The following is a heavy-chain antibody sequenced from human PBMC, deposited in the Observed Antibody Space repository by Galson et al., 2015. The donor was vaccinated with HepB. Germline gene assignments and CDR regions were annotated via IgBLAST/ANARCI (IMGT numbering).Heavy chain of an antibody. CDR2: IHTNTGKP. V-gene: IGHV7-4-1*02. J-gene: IGHJ4*02. CDR3: ARDYYDSSSDY. Sequence: SVKVSCKASGYTFTSYAINWVRQAPGQGLEWMGWIHTNTGKPTYAQGFKVRFVFSLDTSVSTAYLQISSLKAEDTAVYYCARDYYDSSSDYWGQGTLVTVSS. CDR1: GYTFTSYA. D-gene: IGHD3-22*01.